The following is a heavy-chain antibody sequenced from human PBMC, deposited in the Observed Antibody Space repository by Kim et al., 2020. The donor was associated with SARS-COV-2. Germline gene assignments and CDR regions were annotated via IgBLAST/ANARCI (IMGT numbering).Heavy chain of an antibody. J-gene: IGHJ4*02. V-gene: IGHV3-74*01. D-gene: IGHD4-17*01. CDR3: ASVGGEWTTVTSPPRHY. Sequence: KGRFTISRDNAKNKLYLQMNSLEAEDTAVYYCASVGGEWTTVTSPPRHYWGQGTLVTVSS.